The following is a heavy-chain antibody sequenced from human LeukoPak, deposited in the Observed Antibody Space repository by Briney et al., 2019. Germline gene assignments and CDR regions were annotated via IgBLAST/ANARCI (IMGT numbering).Heavy chain of an antibody. J-gene: IGHJ6*03. Sequence: ASVKVSRKASGYTFTSYGISWVRQAPGQGLEWMGWISAYNGNTNYAQKLQGRVTMTTDTSTSTDYMELRSLRSDDTAVYYCARGVSSSSGDYYYYYTDVWGKGTTVTVS. CDR2: ISAYNGNT. V-gene: IGHV1-18*01. CDR1: GYTFTSYG. CDR3: ARGVSSSSGDYYYYYTDV. D-gene: IGHD6-6*01.